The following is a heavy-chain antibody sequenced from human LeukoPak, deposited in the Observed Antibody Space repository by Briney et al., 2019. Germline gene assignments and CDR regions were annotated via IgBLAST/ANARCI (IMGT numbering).Heavy chain of an antibody. J-gene: IGHJ4*02. CDR2: ISRSGDIT. Sequence: GGSLRLSCAASGVTFSKYGMKWVRQAAGTGLEYVSGISRSGDITHYADSVKGRFTISRGNFKNTLYMQMNSLRVDDTALYYCATEGFYYWGPGTLVTVSS. V-gene: IGHV3-23*01. CDR3: ATEGFYY. CDR1: GVTFSKYG.